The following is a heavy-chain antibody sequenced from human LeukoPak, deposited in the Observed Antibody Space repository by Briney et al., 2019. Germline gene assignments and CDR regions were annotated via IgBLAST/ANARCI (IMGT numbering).Heavy chain of an antibody. D-gene: IGHD3-16*01. J-gene: IGHJ4*02. CDR2: ISNSGANT. CDR3: TKDVGVILFDY. CDR1: GFTFSTSG. Sequence: GGSLRLSCAASGFTFSTSGVGWVRQAPGKGLEWVSTISNSGANTHYADSLKGRFTISRDNSKSTLYLQMNSMRGEDSAIYYCTKDVGVILFDYWGQGTLVTVSS. V-gene: IGHV3-23*01.